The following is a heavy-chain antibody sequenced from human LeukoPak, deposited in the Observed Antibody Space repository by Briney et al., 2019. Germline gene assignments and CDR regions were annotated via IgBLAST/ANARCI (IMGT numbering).Heavy chain of an antibody. V-gene: IGHV3-74*01. CDR3: ARGLTAASPYYFEH. CDR2: IMSDGSTT. CDR1: GFTFSNYW. J-gene: IGHJ4*02. Sequence: GGSLRLSCAASGFTFSNYWMHWVRQVPGKGLVWVSRIMSDGSTTSYADSVQGRFTVSRDNAKNTLYLQLNSLRAEDTAVYYCARGLTAASPYYFEHWGQGTLVTVSS. D-gene: IGHD6-13*01.